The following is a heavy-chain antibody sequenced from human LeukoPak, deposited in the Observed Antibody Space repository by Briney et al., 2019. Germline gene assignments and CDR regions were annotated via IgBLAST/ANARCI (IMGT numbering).Heavy chain of an antibody. CDR1: GYTFTGFD. Sequence: ASVKVSCKASGYTFTGFDINWVRQATGQGLEWMGWMNTNSDNTGYAQKFEGRVTMTRNTSISTAYMELSSLTSDDTGVYYCARGLRGRMVTMDYYYYMDVWGKGTTVTISS. CDR2: MNTNSDNT. CDR3: ARGLRGRMVTMDYYYYMDV. D-gene: IGHD2-21*02. V-gene: IGHV1-8*01. J-gene: IGHJ6*03.